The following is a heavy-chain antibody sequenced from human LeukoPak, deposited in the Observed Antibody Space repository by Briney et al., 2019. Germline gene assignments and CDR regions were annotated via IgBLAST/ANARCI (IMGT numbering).Heavy chain of an antibody. CDR2: IYDSGST. J-gene: IGHJ4*02. Sequence: SETLSLTCTVSGGSISSNYWSWIRQPPGKGLEWIGYIYDSGSTNYNPSLKSRVTISVDTSKNQFSLKLSSVTAADTAVYYCARGDSSDWPYYFDYWGQGTLVTVSS. CDR3: ARGDSSDWPYYFDY. CDR1: GGSISSNY. D-gene: IGHD6-19*01. V-gene: IGHV4-59*08.